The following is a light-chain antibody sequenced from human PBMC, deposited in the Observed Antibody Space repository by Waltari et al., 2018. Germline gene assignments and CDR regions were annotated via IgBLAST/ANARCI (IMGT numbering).Light chain of an antibody. Sequence: QSVLTQPPSASGTPGQRVTISCSGSSSNIGSNTVNWYQQVPGTAPKLLIYSNNQWPSGVPDRFSGYKSGTSAYLAISGLQSGDEADYYCAAWDDSLNGYVFGTGTKVTVL. V-gene: IGLV1-44*01. CDR2: SNN. CDR3: AAWDDSLNGYV. CDR1: SSNIGSNT. J-gene: IGLJ1*01.